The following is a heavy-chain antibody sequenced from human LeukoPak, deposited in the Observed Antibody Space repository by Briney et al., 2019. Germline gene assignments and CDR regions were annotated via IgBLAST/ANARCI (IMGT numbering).Heavy chain of an antibody. CDR2: IYTSGST. J-gene: IGHJ4*02. Sequence: SETLSLTCTVSGGSISSGSYYWSWIRQPAGKGLEWIGRIYTSGSTNYNPSLKSRVTISVDTSKNQFSLKLSSVTAADTAVYYCARLSRHGSGSSWGQGTLVTVS. CDR3: ARLSRHGSGSS. D-gene: IGHD3-10*01. V-gene: IGHV4-61*02. CDR1: GGSISSGSYY.